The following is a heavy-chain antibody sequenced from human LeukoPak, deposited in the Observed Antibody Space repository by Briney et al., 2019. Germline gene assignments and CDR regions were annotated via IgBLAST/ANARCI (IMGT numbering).Heavy chain of an antibody. CDR1: GFTVSSNY. CDR3: GRPFDI. Sequence: GGSLRLSCAASGFTVSSNYMTWVRQAPGKGLEWVSLIYSDGSTYYADSVKGRFTVSRDNFQNTLHLQMNSLRVEDTAVYYCGRPFDIWGQGTMVSVSS. CDR2: IYSDGST. J-gene: IGHJ3*02. V-gene: IGHV3-66*04.